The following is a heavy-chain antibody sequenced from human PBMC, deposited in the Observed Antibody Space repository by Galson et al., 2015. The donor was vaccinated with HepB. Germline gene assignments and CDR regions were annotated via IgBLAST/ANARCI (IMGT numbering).Heavy chain of an antibody. V-gene: IGHV3-30*04. Sequence: SLRLSCAASGFAFSSYAMHWVRQAPGKGLEWVAVISYDGSNKYYADSVKGRFTISRDNSKNTLYLQMNSLRAEDTAVYYCARAAAMVTFDYWGQGTLVTVSS. CDR2: ISYDGSNK. D-gene: IGHD5-18*01. J-gene: IGHJ4*02. CDR1: GFAFSSYA. CDR3: ARAAAMVTFDY.